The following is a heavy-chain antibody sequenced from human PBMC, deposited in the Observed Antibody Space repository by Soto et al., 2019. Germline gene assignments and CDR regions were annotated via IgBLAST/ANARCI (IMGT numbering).Heavy chain of an antibody. Sequence: QVQLQESGPGLVKPSQTLSLTCTVSGGSISSGGNYWSGIRQHPGKGLEWIGYISYIGSTYYTPSLKSRVTISVDTSKYQFSLRLSSVTAADTAVYYCARDSNYYFDFWGQGTPVTVSS. CDR3: ARDSNYYFDF. CDR1: GGSISSGGNY. V-gene: IGHV4-31*03. CDR2: ISYIGST. D-gene: IGHD1-1*01. J-gene: IGHJ4*02.